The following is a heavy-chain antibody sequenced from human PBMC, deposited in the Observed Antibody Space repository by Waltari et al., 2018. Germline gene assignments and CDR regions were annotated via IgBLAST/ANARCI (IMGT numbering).Heavy chain of an antibody. D-gene: IGHD4-17*01. CDR3: AREAYYGGNSDYFDY. CDR2: IYYSGSS. J-gene: IGHJ4*02. Sequence: QLQLQESGPRLAKPSETLSLTCTVSGGSITNSNYYWDWIRQPPGKGLEWIGNIYYSGSSYYNPALKSRVTISVDTSKNQFSLRLSSVTAADTAVYYCAREAYYGGNSDYFDYWGQGSLVTVSS. V-gene: IGHV4-39*07. CDR1: GGSITNSNYY.